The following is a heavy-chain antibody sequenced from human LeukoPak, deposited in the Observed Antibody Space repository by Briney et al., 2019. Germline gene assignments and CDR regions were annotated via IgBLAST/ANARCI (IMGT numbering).Heavy chain of an antibody. J-gene: IGHJ4*02. CDR3: ARDPRH. CDR2: INHSGST. Sequence: SETLSLTWAVYGGSFSGYYWSWIRQPPGKGLEWIGEINHSGSTNYNPSLKSRVTISVDTSKNQFSLKLSSVTAADTAVYYCARDPRHWGQGTLVTVSS. V-gene: IGHV4-34*01. CDR1: GGSFSGYY.